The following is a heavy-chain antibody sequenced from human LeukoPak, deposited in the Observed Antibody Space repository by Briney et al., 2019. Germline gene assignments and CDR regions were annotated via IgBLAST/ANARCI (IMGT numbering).Heavy chain of an antibody. D-gene: IGHD2-21*01. CDR1: GFTFSSYS. CDR3: AKDPVASPIDY. V-gene: IGHV3-23*01. CDR2: ISGSGGST. J-gene: IGHJ4*02. Sequence: GGSLRLSCAASGFTFSSYSMNWVRQAPGKGLEWVSAISGSGGSTYYADSVKGRFTISRDNSKNTLYLQMNSLRAEDTAVYCCAKDPVASPIDYWGQGTLVTVSS.